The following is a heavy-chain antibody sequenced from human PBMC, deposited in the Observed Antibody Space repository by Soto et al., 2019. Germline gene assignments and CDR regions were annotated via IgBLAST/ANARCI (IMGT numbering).Heavy chain of an antibody. V-gene: IGHV4-31*03. CDR3: ARDSPGSYGGKVPWYY. Sequence: QVQLQESGPGLVKPSQTLSLTCTVSGGSISSGGYYWSWIRQHPGKGLEWIGYIYYSGSTYYNPSLKSRVTISVDTSKNQFSLKLSSVTAADTAVYYCARDSPGSYGGKVPWYYWGQGTLVTVSS. CDR1: GGSISSGGYY. D-gene: IGHD2-15*01. CDR2: IYYSGST. J-gene: IGHJ4*02.